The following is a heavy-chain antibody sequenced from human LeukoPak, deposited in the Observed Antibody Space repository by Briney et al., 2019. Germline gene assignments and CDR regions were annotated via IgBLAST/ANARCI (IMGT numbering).Heavy chain of an antibody. Sequence: GGSLRLSCAASGFTFNNYAMSWVRRPPGKGLVWVSAVNGDGDSTYYADSVKGRFTVSRDNSKNTLSLQMNSLRAEDTAIYYCAKPLYMTTVPRGGFDSWGQGALVTVSS. D-gene: IGHD4-17*01. CDR2: VNGDGDST. J-gene: IGHJ4*02. CDR1: GFTFNNYA. CDR3: AKPLYMTTVPRGGFDS. V-gene: IGHV3-23*01.